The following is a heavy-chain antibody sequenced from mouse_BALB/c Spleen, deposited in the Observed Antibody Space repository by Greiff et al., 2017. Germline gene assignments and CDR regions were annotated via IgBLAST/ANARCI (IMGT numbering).Heavy chain of an antibody. CDR2: INPYNDGT. CDR1: GYTFTSYV. Sequence: EVQLQQSGPELVKPGASVKMSCKASGYTFTSYVMHWVKQKPGQGLEWIGYINPYNDGTKYNEKFKGKATLTSDKSSSTAYMELSSLTSEDSAVYYCAREGAYYGGPYAMDYWGQGTSVTVSA. V-gene: IGHV1-14*01. CDR3: AREGAYYGGPYAMDY. D-gene: IGHD2-10*01. J-gene: IGHJ4*01.